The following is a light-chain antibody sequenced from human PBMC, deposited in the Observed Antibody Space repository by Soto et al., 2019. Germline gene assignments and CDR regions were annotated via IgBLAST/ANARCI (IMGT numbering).Light chain of an antibody. CDR1: SSDVGGYNY. V-gene: IGLV2-14*01. CDR3: SSYTSVITYV. CDR2: EVN. J-gene: IGLJ1*01. Sequence: QSALTQPASVSGSPGQSITISCTGTSSDVGGYNYVSWYQHHPGKAPQLMIYEVNNRPSGVSNRFSGSKSGNTASLTISGLQAEDEADYYCSSYTSVITYVFGSGTKLTVL.